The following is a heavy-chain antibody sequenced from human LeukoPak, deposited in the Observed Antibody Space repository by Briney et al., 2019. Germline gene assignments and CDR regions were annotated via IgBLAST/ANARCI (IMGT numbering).Heavy chain of an antibody. D-gene: IGHD3-22*01. CDR2: IIPILGIA. CDR1: GGTFSSYA. J-gene: IGHJ4*02. V-gene: IGHV1-69*04. Sequence: SVKVSCKASGGTFSSYAISWVRQAPGQGLEWMGRIIPILGIANYAQKFQGRVTITADKSTSTAYMELSSLRSEDTAVYYCARGIPYYYDSSGFTGPGGAFDYWGQGTLVTVSS. CDR3: ARGIPYYYDSSGFTGPGGAFDY.